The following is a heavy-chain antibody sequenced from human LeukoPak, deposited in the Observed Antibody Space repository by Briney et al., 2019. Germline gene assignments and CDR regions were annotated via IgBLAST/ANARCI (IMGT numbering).Heavy chain of an antibody. CDR3: ARIAAAGTLTYYYYMDV. D-gene: IGHD6-13*01. J-gene: IGHJ6*03. V-gene: IGHV4-4*07. CDR1: GGSISSYY. Sequence: SETLSLTCTVSGGSISSYYWSWIRQPAGKGLEWIGRIYTSGSTNYNPSLKSRVTMSVDTSKNQFSLKLSSVTAADTAVYYCARIAAAGTLTYYYYMDVWGKGTTVTVSS. CDR2: IYTSGST.